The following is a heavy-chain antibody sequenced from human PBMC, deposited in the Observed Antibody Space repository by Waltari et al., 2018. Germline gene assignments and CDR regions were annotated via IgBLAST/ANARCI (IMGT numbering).Heavy chain of an antibody. CDR3: ARVSSAPYRSAWHFDY. CDR1: GYTFTSYD. V-gene: IGHV1-8*01. CDR2: MNPKRGNT. Sequence: QVQLVQSGAEVKKPGASVKVSCKASGYTFTSYDINWVRQATGQGLEWMGWMNPKRGNTGYEQMFQGRVTMTRQTSISTAYMEVNSLTSEDTAVYYCARVSSAPYRSAWHFDYWGQGTLVTVSS. J-gene: IGHJ4*02. D-gene: IGHD6-19*01.